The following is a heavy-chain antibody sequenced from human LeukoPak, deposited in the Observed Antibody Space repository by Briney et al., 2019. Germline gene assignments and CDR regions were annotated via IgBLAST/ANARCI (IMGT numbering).Heavy chain of an antibody. V-gene: IGHV1-58*01. D-gene: IGHD3-10*01. CDR3: AAGYGSGSLFDY. J-gene: IGHJ4*02. CDR2: IVVGSGNT. CDR1: GFTFTSSA. Sequence: ASVKVSCMASGFTFTSSAVQWVRQARGQRLEWIGWIVVGSGNTNYAQKFQERVTITRDMSTSTAYMELSSLRSEDTAVYYCAAGYGSGSLFDYWGQGTLVTVSS.